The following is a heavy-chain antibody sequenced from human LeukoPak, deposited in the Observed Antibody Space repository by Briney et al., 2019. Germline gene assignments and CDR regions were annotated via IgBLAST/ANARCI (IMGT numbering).Heavy chain of an antibody. CDR3: AKKTIVGATVDAFDI. J-gene: IGHJ3*02. D-gene: IGHD1-26*01. CDR1: GFTFSNYG. CDR2: IRYDGFNK. V-gene: IGHV3-30*02. Sequence: GGSLRLSCAESGFTFSNYGMHWVRQAPGKGLEWVASIRYDGFNKYYADSLKGRFTISRDNSKNTLYLQMNSLRAEDTAVYYCAKKTIVGATVDAFDIWGQGTMVIVSS.